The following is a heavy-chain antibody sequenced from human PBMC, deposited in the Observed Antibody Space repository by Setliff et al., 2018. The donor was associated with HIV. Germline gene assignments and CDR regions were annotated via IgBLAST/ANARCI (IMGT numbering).Heavy chain of an antibody. CDR1: GDSISSDFY. Sequence: ETLSLTCTVSGDSISSDFYWGWIRQPPGKGLEWIGSIYHSGNTYYMPSLQSRVTISVDMSKNQFSLNLNSVTAADPAVYYCARGQGCGGGCHYAFEMWGQGTMVTVSS. J-gene: IGHJ3*02. CDR2: IYHSGNT. CDR3: ARGQGCGGGCHYAFEM. D-gene: IGHD2-21*02. V-gene: IGHV4-38-2*02.